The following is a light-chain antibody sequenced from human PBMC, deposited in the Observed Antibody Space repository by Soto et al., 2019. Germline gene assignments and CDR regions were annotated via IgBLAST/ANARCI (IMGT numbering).Light chain of an antibody. V-gene: IGKV3-15*01. CDR1: QSVSSSY. CDR2: EAS. CDR3: QKYNQWPWT. Sequence: EIVLTQSPGTLSLSPGERATLSCRASQSVSSSYLAWYHHKPGQAPRLLLYEASIRATGIPARFSGDGSGTEFTLTISSLQSEDFGIYYCQKYNQWPWTFGPGTKVDIK. J-gene: IGKJ1*01.